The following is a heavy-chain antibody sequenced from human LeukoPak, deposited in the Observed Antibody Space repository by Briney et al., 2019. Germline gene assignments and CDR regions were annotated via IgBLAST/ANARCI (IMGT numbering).Heavy chain of an antibody. CDR3: GRQGRSSSWYVDY. CDR1: GGSISSTTYY. J-gene: IGHJ4*02. D-gene: IGHD6-13*01. CDR2: IYYSGNT. V-gene: IGHV4-39*01. Sequence: SETLSLTCTVAGGSISSTTYYWGWIRQPPGKGLEWIGSIYYSGNTYYNSSLKSRVTLSVDTSKNQFSLKLSSVTAADTAVYYCGRQGRSSSWYVDYWGQGTLVTVSS.